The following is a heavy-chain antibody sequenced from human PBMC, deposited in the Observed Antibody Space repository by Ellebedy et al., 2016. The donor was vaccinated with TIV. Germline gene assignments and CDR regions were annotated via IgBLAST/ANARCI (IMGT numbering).Heavy chain of an antibody. CDR2: ISSSGRSM. CDR3: ATGEYTSTIKLT. V-gene: IGHV3-11*01. CDR1: GFTFSNYN. D-gene: IGHD1-26*01. J-gene: IGHJ5*02. Sequence: GESLKISCVASGFTFSNYNMNWVRQAPGKGLEWISYISSSGRSMYYADSVKGRFTISRDNAKNSLFLQLNSLKVEDTAVYYCATGEYTSTIKLTWGQGTLVTVSS.